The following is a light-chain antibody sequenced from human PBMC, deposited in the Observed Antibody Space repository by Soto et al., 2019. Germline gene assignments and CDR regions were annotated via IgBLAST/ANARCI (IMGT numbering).Light chain of an antibody. CDR1: DIGDYDY. J-gene: IGLJ1*01. Sequence: QSVLTHPAPGSGSPGQSITISCTGSDIGDYDYVSWYQQHPGKVPKLIIYEVTNRPSGVSNRFSGSKSGNTASLTISGLQSDDEADYYCSSFTTISTYVFGTGTKVTVL. V-gene: IGLV2-14*01. CDR2: EVT. CDR3: SSFTTISTYV.